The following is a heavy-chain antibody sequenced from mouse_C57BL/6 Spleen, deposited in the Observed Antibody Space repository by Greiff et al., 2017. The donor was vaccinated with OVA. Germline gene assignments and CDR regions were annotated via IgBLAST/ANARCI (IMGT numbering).Heavy chain of an antibody. Sequence: QLQESGPELVKPGASVKISCKASGYSFTDYNMNWVKQSNGKSLEWIGVINPDYGNTNYNQKLKGKATLTVDQSSSTAYMQLNRQTSEDAAVYYCARCDLYFDFWGTGTTVTVSS. CDR1: GYSFTDYN. J-gene: IGHJ1*03. CDR2: INPDYGNT. CDR3: ARCDLYFDF. V-gene: IGHV1-39*01.